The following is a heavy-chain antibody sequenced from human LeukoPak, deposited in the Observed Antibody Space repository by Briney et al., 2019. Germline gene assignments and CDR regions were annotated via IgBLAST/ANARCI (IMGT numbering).Heavy chain of an antibody. CDR3: SRTMVYYYYMDV. Sequence: PSETLSLTCTVSGGSISTSSYYWSWIRQPPGKGLEWIGYIYYSGSTNYNPSLKSRVTISVDTSKNQFSLKLSSVTAADTAVYYCSRTMVYYYYMDVWGKGTTVTISS. D-gene: IGHD4/OR15-4a*01. CDR2: IYYSGST. CDR1: GGSISTSSYY. V-gene: IGHV4-61*01. J-gene: IGHJ6*03.